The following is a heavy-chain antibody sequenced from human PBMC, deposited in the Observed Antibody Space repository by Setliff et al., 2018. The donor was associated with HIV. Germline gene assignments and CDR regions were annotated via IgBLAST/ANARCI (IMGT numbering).Heavy chain of an antibody. Sequence: ASVKVSCKASGYTFTGYYMHWVRQAPGQGLEWMGWINPHSGDTNYAQKFQDRVTMTRDTSVNIAYMQLSRLRSDDTAGYYCARAPTLFGVEYYYYFGMDVRGQGTTVTVSS. CDR3: ARAPTLFGVEYYYYFGMDV. CDR2: INPHSGDT. J-gene: IGHJ6*02. CDR1: GYTFTGYY. V-gene: IGHV1-2*02. D-gene: IGHD3-3*01.